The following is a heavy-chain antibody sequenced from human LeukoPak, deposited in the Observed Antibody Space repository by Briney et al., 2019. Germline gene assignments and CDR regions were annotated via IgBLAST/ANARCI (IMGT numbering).Heavy chain of an antibody. CDR2: IRFDGSYR. Sequence: GGSLRLSCAASGFTFSGYGMHWVRQTPGKGLEWVAFIRFDGSYRYYADSVKGRFTISRDNSKNTLYLQMNSLRAEDTAVYYCAKANGSPYYMDVWGKGTTVTISS. V-gene: IGHV3-30*02. J-gene: IGHJ6*03. CDR1: GFTFSGYG. D-gene: IGHD3-10*01. CDR3: AKANGSPYYMDV.